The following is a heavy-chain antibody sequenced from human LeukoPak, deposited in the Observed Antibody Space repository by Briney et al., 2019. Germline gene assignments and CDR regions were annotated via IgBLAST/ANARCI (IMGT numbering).Heavy chain of an antibody. Sequence: GGSLRLSCAASGFTFSSYGMHWVRQAPGKGLEWVAFIRYDGSNKYYADSVKGRFTISRDNSKNTLYLQMNSLRAEDTAVYYCAKDQRHGDFWSGYSDYWGQGTLVTVSS. V-gene: IGHV3-30*02. CDR3: AKDQRHGDFWSGYSDY. J-gene: IGHJ4*02. D-gene: IGHD3-3*01. CDR1: GFTFSSYG. CDR2: IRYDGSNK.